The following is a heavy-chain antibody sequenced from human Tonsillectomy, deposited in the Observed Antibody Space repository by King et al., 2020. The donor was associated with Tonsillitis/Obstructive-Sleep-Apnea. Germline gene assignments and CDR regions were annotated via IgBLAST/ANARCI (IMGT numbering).Heavy chain of an antibody. V-gene: IGHV3-48*02. CDR2: SSSRSSTI. Sequence: VQLVESGGGLVQPGGSLRLSCAASGFTFKTYSMNWVRQAPGKGLEWVAYSSSRSSTIHYADTVGGRFTISRDNAKDCLYLQMNSLRDEDTAVYYCARELERGFWSGPIDYYYMDVWGKGTTVTVSS. CDR1: GFTFKTYS. J-gene: IGHJ6*03. D-gene: IGHD3-3*01. CDR3: ARELERGFWSGPIDYYYMDV.